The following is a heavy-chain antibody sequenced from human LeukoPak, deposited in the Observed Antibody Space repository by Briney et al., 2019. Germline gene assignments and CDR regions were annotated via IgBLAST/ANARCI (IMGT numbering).Heavy chain of an antibody. CDR1: GYSFTSYW. CDR2: IYPGDSDT. J-gene: IGHJ4*02. CDR3: HLFDPALAGYIGYFVDY. D-gene: IGHD5-12*01. V-gene: IGHV5-51*01. Sequence: GESLKISCKGSGYSFTSYWIGWVRQMPGKGLEWMGIIYPGDSDTRYSPSFQGQVTISADKSINTAYLQWSSLKASDTAMYYCHLFDPALAGYIGYFVDYWGQGTPVTVSS.